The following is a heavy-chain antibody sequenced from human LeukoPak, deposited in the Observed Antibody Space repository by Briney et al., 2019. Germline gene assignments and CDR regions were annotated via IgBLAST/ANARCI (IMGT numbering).Heavy chain of an antibody. CDR3: ARDNYDFWSGYYSDP. Sequence: GGSLRLSCAASGFTFSSYSMNWVRQAPGKGLEWVANIKGDGSTKYYVDSVKGRFTISRDNAENSLYLQMNSLRAEDTAVYYCARDNYDFWSGYYSDPWGQGTLVTVSS. CDR1: GFTFSSYS. D-gene: IGHD3-3*01. J-gene: IGHJ5*02. CDR2: IKGDGSTK. V-gene: IGHV3-7*01.